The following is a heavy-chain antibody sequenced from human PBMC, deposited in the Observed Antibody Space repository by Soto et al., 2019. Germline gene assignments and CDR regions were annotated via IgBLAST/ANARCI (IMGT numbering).Heavy chain of an antibody. J-gene: IGHJ4*02. D-gene: IGHD2-21*02. CDR3: AKDSSPYCGGDCYSEADY. CDR2: ISGSGGST. V-gene: IGHV3-23*01. CDR1: VFTFSSYA. Sequence: EVQLLESGGGLVQPGGSLRLSCAASVFTFSSYAISWVRQAPGKGLEWVSAISGSGGSTYYADSVKGRFTISRDTSKKTLYLQMNSLRDEDTAVYYCAKDSSPYCGGDCYSEADYWGQGTLVTVSS.